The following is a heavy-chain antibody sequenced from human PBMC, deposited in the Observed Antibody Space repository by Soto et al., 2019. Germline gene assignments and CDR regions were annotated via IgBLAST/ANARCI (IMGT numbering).Heavy chain of an antibody. CDR3: ARVAPSGYSYGYHPNYFDY. D-gene: IGHD5-18*01. V-gene: IGHV1-69*06. Sequence: KVSCKASGGTFSSYAISWVRQAPGQGLEWMGGIIPIFGTANYAQKFQGRVTITADKSTSTDYMELSSLRSEDTAVYYCARVAPSGYSYGYHPNYFDYWGQGTLVTVSS. J-gene: IGHJ4*02. CDR1: GGTFSSYA. CDR2: IIPIFGTA.